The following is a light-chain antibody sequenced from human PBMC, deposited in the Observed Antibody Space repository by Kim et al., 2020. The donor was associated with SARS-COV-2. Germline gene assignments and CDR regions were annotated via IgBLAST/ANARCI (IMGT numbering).Light chain of an antibody. CDR1: QSVLYSSNNNNY. CDR3: QQYDTTPWT. J-gene: IGKJ1*01. CDR2: WAS. V-gene: IGKV4-1*01. Sequence: DIVMTQSPDSLAVSLGERATINCKSSQSVLYSSNNNNYLAWYQQKPGQPPKLLIYWASTRESGVPNRFSGSGSGTDFTLTISTLQAEDVAVYYCQQYDTTPWTFGQGTKVDIK.